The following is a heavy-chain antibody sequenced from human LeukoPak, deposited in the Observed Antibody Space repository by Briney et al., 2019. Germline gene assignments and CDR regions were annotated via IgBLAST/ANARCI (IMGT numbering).Heavy chain of an antibody. V-gene: IGHV3-23*01. Sequence: GGSLRLSCAASGFTFSTYAMSWVRQAPGKGLEWVSAISFSGGSTHYAESVKGRFTISRDNSKNTLYLQMNSLRAEDTAVYYCAKEAFNWLRSHYYGVDVWGQGATVTVSS. CDR1: GFTFSTYA. CDR2: ISFSGGST. D-gene: IGHD5-12*01. CDR3: AKEAFNWLRSHYYGVDV. J-gene: IGHJ6*02.